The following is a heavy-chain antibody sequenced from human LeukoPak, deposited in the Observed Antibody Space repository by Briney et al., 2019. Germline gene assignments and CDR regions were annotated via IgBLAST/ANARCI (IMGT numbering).Heavy chain of an antibody. D-gene: IGHD5-18*01. CDR2: IHHFGRT. J-gene: IGHJ4*02. V-gene: IGHV4-59*01. Sequence: SETLSLTCSVSGDSIISYYWNWLRQSPGKGLEWIGNIHHFGRTEYNSSLRSRVTMFLDSSKNQFPLKLTYVTLSDTAVYYCARGLWTQPGLVPFNYWGQGILVTVSS. CDR3: ARGLWTQPGLVPFNY. CDR1: GDSIISYY.